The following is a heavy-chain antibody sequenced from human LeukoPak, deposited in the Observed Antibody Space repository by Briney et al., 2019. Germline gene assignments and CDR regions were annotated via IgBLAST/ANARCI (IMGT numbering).Heavy chain of an antibody. J-gene: IGHJ4*02. D-gene: IGHD5-18*01. V-gene: IGHV3-23*01. CDR1: GFTFSSYA. Sequence: PGGSLRLSCAASGFTFSSYAMSWVRQAPGKGLEWVSAISGSGGSTYYADSVKGRFTISRDNSKDTLYLQMNSLRAEDTAVYYCAKSGYSYGLNPFDYWGQGTLVTVSS. CDR2: ISGSGGST. CDR3: AKSGYSYGLNPFDY.